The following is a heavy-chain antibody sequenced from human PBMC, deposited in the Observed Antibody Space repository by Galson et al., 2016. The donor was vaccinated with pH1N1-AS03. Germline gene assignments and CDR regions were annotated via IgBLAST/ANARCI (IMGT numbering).Heavy chain of an antibody. Sequence: SETLSLTCTVSGGSISSSAYYWGWIRQPPGKGLEWIGSLYYGGSTYYNPSLKTRVTISVDTSKNHFSLKLNSVTAADTAVYYCAAPYYDISDDGGYFDLWGRGTLVSVSS. CDR1: GGSISSSAYY. V-gene: IGHV4-39*07. CDR2: LYYGGST. CDR3: AAPYYDISDDGGYFDL. D-gene: IGHD3-22*01. J-gene: IGHJ2*01.